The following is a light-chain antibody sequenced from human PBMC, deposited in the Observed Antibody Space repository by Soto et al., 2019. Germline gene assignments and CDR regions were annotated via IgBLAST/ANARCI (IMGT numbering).Light chain of an antibody. Sequence: EIVLTQSPATLSSSPGERATLSCRASQSVSSYLAWYQQKPGQAPRLLIYDASNRATGIPARFSGSGSGTDFTLTISSLEPEDFAVYYCQQYGSSSTFGQGTRLEI. CDR1: QSVSSY. CDR3: QQYGSSST. V-gene: IGKV3-11*01. CDR2: DAS. J-gene: IGKJ5*01.